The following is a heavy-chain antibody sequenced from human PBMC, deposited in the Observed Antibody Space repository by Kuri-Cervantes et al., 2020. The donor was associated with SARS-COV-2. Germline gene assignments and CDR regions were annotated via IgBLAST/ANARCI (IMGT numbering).Heavy chain of an antibody. CDR3: ARGGEMRQQRLVLSAFDI. D-gene: IGHD6-13*01. Sequence: SETLSLTCTVSGYSISSGYYWGWIRQPPGKGLEWIGSIYHSGSTYYNPSLKSRVTISVDTSKNQFSLKLSSVTAADTAVYYCARGGEMRQQRLVLSAFDIWGQGTMVTVSS. J-gene: IGHJ3*02. CDR1: GYSISSGYY. V-gene: IGHV4-38-2*02. CDR2: IYHSGST.